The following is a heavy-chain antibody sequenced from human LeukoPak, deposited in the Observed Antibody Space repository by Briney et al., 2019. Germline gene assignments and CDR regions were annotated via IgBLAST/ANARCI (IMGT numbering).Heavy chain of an antibody. CDR1: GYTFTSYY. D-gene: IGHD5-18*01. J-gene: IGHJ3*02. CDR3: ARRGGGYSYGCIGAFDI. V-gene: IGHV1-46*01. CDR2: INPSGGST. Sequence: ASVKVSCKASGYTFTSYYMHWVRQAPGQGLEWMGIINPSGGSTSYAQKFQGRVTMTRDTSTSTVYMELSSLRSEDTAVYYCARRGGGYSYGCIGAFDIWGQGTMVTVSS.